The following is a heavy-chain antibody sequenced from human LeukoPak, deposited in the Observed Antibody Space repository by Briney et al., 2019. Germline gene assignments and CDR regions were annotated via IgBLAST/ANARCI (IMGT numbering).Heavy chain of an antibody. J-gene: IGHJ4*01. CDR3: ARERSLNTASLGY. CDR1: GFGFSSYG. CDR2: IWSDGNNK. V-gene: IGHV3-33*01. D-gene: IGHD5-18*01. Sequence: PGTSLRLSCVTSGFGFSSYGMHWVRQAPGKGLEWVAVIWSDGNNKHYANSVKGRFTISRDNSNNTLYLQMYSLRAEDTALYYCARERSLNTASLGYWGHGTLVTVSS.